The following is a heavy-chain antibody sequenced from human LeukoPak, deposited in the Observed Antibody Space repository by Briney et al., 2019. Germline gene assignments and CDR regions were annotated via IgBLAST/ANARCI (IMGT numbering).Heavy chain of an antibody. V-gene: IGHV1-46*01. CDR2: INPTGTYT. D-gene: IGHD4-17*01. Sequence: GASVKVSCKASGYRFTSTYMHWVRPAPGQGLEWMGLINPTGTYTKYAQKFQGRVSMTRDTSTSTDYMELRSLTSEDSAVYYCARDQSGSTTVTVTTDYWYFDVWGRGTLVTVSS. CDR1: GYRFTSTY. CDR3: ARDQSGSTTVTVTTDYWYFDV. J-gene: IGHJ2*01.